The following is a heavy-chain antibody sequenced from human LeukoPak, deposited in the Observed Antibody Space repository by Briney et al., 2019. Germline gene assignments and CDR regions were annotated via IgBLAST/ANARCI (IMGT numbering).Heavy chain of an antibody. CDR2: ISTYNGNT. Sequence: GASVKVSCKASGYTFANYGITWVRQAPGQGLEWMGWISTYNGNTNYAQKLQGRGTMTTDTSTSTAYMELRSLRSDDTAVYYCARLVRGEITDWDYWGQGTLVTVSS. CDR3: ARLVRGEITDWDY. CDR1: GYTFANYG. V-gene: IGHV1-18*01. D-gene: IGHD3-10*01. J-gene: IGHJ4*02.